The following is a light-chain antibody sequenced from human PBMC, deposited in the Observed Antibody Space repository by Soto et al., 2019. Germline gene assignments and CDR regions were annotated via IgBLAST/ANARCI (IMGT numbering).Light chain of an antibody. CDR2: GAS. Sequence: EIVLTLSPGTLSLSPGERATLSCRASQSVSSTYLGWYQQKPGQAPRLLISGASNRATGIPDRFSGSGSGTDFTLTISRLAPEDFAVYYCQQFGTIPFTFGPGTKVDV. CDR1: QSVSSTY. V-gene: IGKV3-20*01. CDR3: QQFGTIPFT. J-gene: IGKJ3*01.